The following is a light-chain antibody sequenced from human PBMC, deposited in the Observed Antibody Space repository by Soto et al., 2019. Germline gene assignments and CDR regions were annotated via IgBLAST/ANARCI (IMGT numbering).Light chain of an antibody. V-gene: IGLV1-40*01. Sequence: QSVLTQPPSVSGAPGQRVTISCTGSSSNIGAGYDVHWYQQLPGTAPKLLIYGNNNRPSGVPDRFSGSKSGTLASLAITGLQAEDEADYYCQSYDSSLSGRVVFGGGTKLTVL. CDR2: GNN. CDR1: SSNIGAGYD. J-gene: IGLJ2*01. CDR3: QSYDSSLSGRVV.